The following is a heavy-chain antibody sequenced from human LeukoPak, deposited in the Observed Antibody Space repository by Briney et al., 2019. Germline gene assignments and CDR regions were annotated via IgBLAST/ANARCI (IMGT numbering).Heavy chain of an antibody. CDR3: ARNTMHVWFDY. J-gene: IGHJ4*02. V-gene: IGHV4-59*08. CDR1: GDSIRSYY. CDR2: IYYGGST. Sequence: PSETLSLTCTVSGDSIRSYYWSWIRQPPGKGLEWIGYIYYGGSTNYNPSLKSRITISVDTSKNQFSLKLSSVTAADTAVYYCARNTMHVWFDYWGQGTLVTVSS. D-gene: IGHD5-24*01.